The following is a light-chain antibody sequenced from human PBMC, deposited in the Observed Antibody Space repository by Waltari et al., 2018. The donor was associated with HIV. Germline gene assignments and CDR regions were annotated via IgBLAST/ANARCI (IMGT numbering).Light chain of an antibody. Sequence: IQMTQPPSSLSASVGDSVTITCRASQRVSTYLNWYQQRAGSAPKLLIYAASNLQSGVPSRFSGSGSGTDFTLTISSLQPEDFATYYCQQSYNFPWTFGQGTKVEI. CDR2: AAS. J-gene: IGKJ1*01. CDR3: QQSYNFPWT. V-gene: IGKV1-39*01. CDR1: QRVSTY.